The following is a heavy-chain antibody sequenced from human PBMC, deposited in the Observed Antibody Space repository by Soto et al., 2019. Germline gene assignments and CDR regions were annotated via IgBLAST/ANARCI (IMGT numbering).Heavy chain of an antibody. CDR3: ARARGIVVYHGLQWGPKYPPPVYVIDS. V-gene: IGHV4-39*07. D-gene: IGHD1-26*01. J-gene: IGHJ4*02. CDR2: IYYSGYT. Sequence: SDTLSLTCTVSGGSISSRSYYRVWNRQPPGKGLEWIGCIYYSGYTYYNPSLKSRVTISVDTSKNQFSLKLNSVTAADTAVYYCARARGIVVYHGLQWGPKYPPPVYVIDSWGPGISVTVS. CDR1: GGSISSRSYY.